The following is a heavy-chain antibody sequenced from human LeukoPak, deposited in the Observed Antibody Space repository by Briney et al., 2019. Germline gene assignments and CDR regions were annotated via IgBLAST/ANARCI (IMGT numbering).Heavy chain of an antibody. CDR3: AKGRNFDDFDY. Sequence: GGSLRLSCAASGFIFSNYGMNWVRQAPGKGLEWVSSISRSGDYTYYADSVRGRFTISRDNSKNTQYLQMSSLRAEDTAVYYCAKGRNFDDFDYWGQGTLVTVSS. V-gene: IGHV3-23*01. J-gene: IGHJ4*02. CDR2: ISRSGDYT. CDR1: GFIFSNYG. D-gene: IGHD3-9*01.